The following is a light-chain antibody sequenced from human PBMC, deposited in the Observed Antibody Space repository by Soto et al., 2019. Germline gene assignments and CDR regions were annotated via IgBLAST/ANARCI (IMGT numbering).Light chain of an antibody. Sequence: EIVLTQSPGTLSLSPGERATLSFRASQSVSSYLAWYQQKPGQAPRLLIYGASSRATDIPDRFSGSGSGTDFTLTISTLEPEDSAVYYCQQYGSSFWTFGQGTKVDIK. CDR2: GAS. CDR3: QQYGSSFWT. J-gene: IGKJ1*01. CDR1: QSVSSY. V-gene: IGKV3-20*01.